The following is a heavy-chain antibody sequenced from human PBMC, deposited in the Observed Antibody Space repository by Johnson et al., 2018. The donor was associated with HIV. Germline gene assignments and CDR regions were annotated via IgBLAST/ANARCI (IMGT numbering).Heavy chain of an antibody. CDR2: ISSSGTAK. V-gene: IGHV3-11*01. D-gene: IGHD5-24*01. J-gene: IGHJ3*02. CDR3: TKDIGGDGKLDAFDI. CDR1: GFTFSDYY. Sequence: QVQLVESGGCLIQPGGSLGLSCAASGFTFSDYYMNWMRQAPGKGLEWLSYISSSGTAKYYADSVKARFTISRDNNKNSLYLQMNSLRVEDTALYYCTKDIGGDGKLDAFDIWGQGTMVTVSS.